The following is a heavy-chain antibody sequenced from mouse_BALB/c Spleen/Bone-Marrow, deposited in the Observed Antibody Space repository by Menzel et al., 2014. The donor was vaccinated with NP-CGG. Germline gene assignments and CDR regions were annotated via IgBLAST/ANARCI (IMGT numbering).Heavy chain of an antibody. CDR1: GFNIKDTY. J-gene: IGHJ3*01. D-gene: IGHD1-1*01. Sequence: EVQLQQSGAELVKPGASVKLSCTASGFNIKDTYMHWVKRRPEQGLEWIGRIDPANGNTKYDPKSQGKATITADTSSNTAYLQLSSLTSEDTAVYYCAMYYYGSSLFAYWGQGTLVTVSA. V-gene: IGHV14-3*02. CDR3: AMYYYGSSLFAY. CDR2: IDPANGNT.